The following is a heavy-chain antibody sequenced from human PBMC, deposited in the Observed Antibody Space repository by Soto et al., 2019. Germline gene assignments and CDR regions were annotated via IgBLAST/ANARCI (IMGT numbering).Heavy chain of an antibody. CDR1: GGSIDRSNYY. CDR3: ARGMIH. V-gene: IGHV4-39*07. CDR2: TYYNGNA. J-gene: IGHJ4*01. Sequence: PSETLSLTCTVSGGSIDRSNYYWDWIRQPPGKGLEWIGTTYYNGNAYYNPSLKSRVTMSVDTSRNQFSLKLNSVTAADTAVYYCARGMIHWGQATRVSVAS. D-gene: IGHD3-16*01.